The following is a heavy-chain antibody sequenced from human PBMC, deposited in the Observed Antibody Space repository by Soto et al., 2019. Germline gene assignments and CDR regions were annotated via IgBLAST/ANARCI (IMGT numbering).Heavy chain of an antibody. CDR2: INWNGGST. Sequence: ESGGGVVRPGGSLRLSCAASGFIFDDYGMSWVRQAPGKGLEWVSGINWNGGSTGYADSVKGRFTISRDNAKNSLYLQMNSLRAEDTALYYCARSPGSSWTRGFDPWGQGTLVTVSS. J-gene: IGHJ5*02. V-gene: IGHV3-20*04. D-gene: IGHD6-13*01. CDR3: ARSPGSSWTRGFDP. CDR1: GFIFDDYG.